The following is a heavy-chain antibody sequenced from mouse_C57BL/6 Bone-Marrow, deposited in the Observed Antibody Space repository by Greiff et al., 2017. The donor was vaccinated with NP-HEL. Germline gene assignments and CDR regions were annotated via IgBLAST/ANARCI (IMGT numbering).Heavy chain of an antibody. CDR1: GFTFSDYY. CDR3: ARVEYGSFAY. CDR2: INYDGSST. Sequence: EVKLVESEGGLVQPGSSMKLSCTASGFTFSDYYMAWVRQVPEKGLEWVANINYDGSSTYYLDSLKSRFIISGDNSKNILYLQMSSLKSEDTATYYCARVEYGSFAYWGQGTLVTVSA. J-gene: IGHJ3*01. D-gene: IGHD1-1*01. V-gene: IGHV5-16*01.